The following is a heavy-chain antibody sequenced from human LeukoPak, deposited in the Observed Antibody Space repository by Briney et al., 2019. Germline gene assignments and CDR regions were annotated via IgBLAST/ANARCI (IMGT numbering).Heavy chain of an antibody. CDR3: TTRYGGTLDAFDI. V-gene: IGHV3-15*01. CDR1: GFTFSSYE. CDR2: IKSKIDGGTT. D-gene: IGHD4-23*01. Sequence: PGGSLRLSCAASGFTFSSYEMNWVRQAPGKGLEWVGRIKSKIDGGTTNYAAPVKGRFTTSRDDSKNTLYLQMNSLKTEDTAVYYCTTRYGGTLDAFDIWGQGTMVTVSS. J-gene: IGHJ3*02.